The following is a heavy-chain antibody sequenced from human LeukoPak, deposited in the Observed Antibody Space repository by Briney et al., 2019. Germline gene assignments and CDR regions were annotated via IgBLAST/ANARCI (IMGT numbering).Heavy chain of an antibody. J-gene: IGHJ6*02. D-gene: IGHD3-10*01. CDR1: GFTFSSYS. Sequence: GGSLRLSCAASGFTFSSYSMSWVRQAPGKGLEWVSYISSSSSTIYYADSVKGRFTISRDNAKNSLYLQMNSLRAEDTAVYYCARDILLWFGELEGYYYYGMDVWGQGTTVTVSS. CDR3: ARDILLWFGELEGYYYYGMDV. CDR2: ISSSSSTI. V-gene: IGHV3-48*01.